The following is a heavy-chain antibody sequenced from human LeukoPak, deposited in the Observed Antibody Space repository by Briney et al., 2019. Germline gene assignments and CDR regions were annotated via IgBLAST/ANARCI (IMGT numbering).Heavy chain of an antibody. J-gene: IGHJ4*02. V-gene: IGHV3-21*01. CDR3: ANERGIAVAGTQG. Sequence: GGSLRLSCAASGFTFSSYSMNWVRQAPGKGLEWVSSISSSSSYIYYADSVKGRFTISRDNAKNSLYLQMNSLRAEDTAVYYCANERGIAVAGTQGWGQGTLVTVSS. CDR1: GFTFSSYS. CDR2: ISSSSSYI. D-gene: IGHD6-19*01.